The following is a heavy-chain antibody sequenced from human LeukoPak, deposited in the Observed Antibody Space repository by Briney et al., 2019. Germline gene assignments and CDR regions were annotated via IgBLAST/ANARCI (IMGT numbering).Heavy chain of an antibody. D-gene: IGHD3-10*01. Sequence: GGSLRLSCAASGFTFDDYAMHWVRQAPGKGLEWVSGISWNSGSIGYADSVKGRFTISRDNAKNSLYLQMNSLRAEDTAVYYCARWGPTIRGVQNNWGQGTLVTVSS. CDR3: ARWGPTIRGVQNN. J-gene: IGHJ4*02. V-gene: IGHV3-9*01. CDR2: ISWNSGSI. CDR1: GFTFDDYA.